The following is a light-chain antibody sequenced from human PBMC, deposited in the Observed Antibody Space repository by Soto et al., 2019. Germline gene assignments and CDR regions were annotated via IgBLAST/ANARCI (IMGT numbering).Light chain of an antibody. CDR3: QQYNKWPPWT. CDR1: QSVNIY. V-gene: IGKV3-11*01. J-gene: IGKJ1*01. CDR2: DAS. Sequence: EIVLTQSPATLSLSPGERATLYCRACQSVNIYLAWYQQKPGQAPRLLIYDASNRATGIPARFSGSGSGTDFTLTISSLEPEDFAVYYCQQYNKWPPWTFGQGTKVDIK.